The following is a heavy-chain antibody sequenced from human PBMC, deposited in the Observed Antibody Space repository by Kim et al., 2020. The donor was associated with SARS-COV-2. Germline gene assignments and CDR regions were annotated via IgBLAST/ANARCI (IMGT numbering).Heavy chain of an antibody. CDR3: ARFIVVKGYFDY. D-gene: IGHD2-21*01. Sequence: YAVSVKSRITINPDTSKNQFSLQLNSVTPEDTAVYYCARFIVVKGYFDYWGQGTLVTVSS. V-gene: IGHV6-1*01. J-gene: IGHJ4*02.